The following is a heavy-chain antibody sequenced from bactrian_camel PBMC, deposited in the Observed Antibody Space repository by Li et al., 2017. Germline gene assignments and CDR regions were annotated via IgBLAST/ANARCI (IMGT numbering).Heavy chain of an antibody. Sequence: VQLVESGGGSVQVGGSLNLSCEVSYYVYKGACLGWFRQAPGKEREEIARIDSAGVTIYADSVKGRASISKDNAKSTLALRMNSLKSEDTALYYCAATNPFAAVVTCELGAFELWGKGTQVTVS. V-gene: IGHV3S53*01. J-gene: IGHJ4*01. CDR2: IDSAGVT. D-gene: IGHD2*01. CDR3: AATNPFAAVVTCELGAFEL. CDR1: YYVYKGAC.